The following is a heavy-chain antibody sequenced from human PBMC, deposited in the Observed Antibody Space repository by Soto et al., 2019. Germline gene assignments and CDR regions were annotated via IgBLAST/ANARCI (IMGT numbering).Heavy chain of an antibody. CDR2: IYYSGST. V-gene: IGHV4-59*08. Sequence: QVQLQESGPGLVMPSETLSLTCTVSGGSINSYYWSWIRQPPGKGLEWIGYIYYSGSTNYNPSLKCRITISADTSKNQFSLKLSSVTAADTAVYYCARHISSGTNIAAIRSFDPWGQGTLVTVSS. CDR1: GGSINSYY. CDR3: ARHISSGTNIAAIRSFDP. D-gene: IGHD1-7*01. J-gene: IGHJ5*02.